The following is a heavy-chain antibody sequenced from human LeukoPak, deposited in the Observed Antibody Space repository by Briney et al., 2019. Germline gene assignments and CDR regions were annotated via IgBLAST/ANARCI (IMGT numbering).Heavy chain of an antibody. CDR3: ARVVSRPRAVRRNYGIDFDY. J-gene: IGHJ4*02. D-gene: IGHD3-10*01. V-gene: IGHV1-69*13. Sequence: GASVKVSCKASGGTFSSYAISWVRQAPGQGLEWMGGIIPIFGTANYAQKFQGRVTITADESTSTAYMELSSLRSEDTAVYYCARVVSRPRAVRRNYGIDFDYWGQGTLVTVSS. CDR1: GGTFSSYA. CDR2: IIPIFGTA.